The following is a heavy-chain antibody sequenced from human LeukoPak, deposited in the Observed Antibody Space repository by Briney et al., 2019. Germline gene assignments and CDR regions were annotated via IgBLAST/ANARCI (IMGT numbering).Heavy chain of an antibody. V-gene: IGHV3-74*01. CDR3: ARTATGAFDI. D-gene: IGHD2-21*02. CDR1: GFTFRSYW. CDR2: MNGDGSST. Sequence: GGSLRLSCAASGFTFRSYWMHWVRQDPGEGLVWVSLMNGDGSSTSYADSVKGRFTISRDNAKNTLYLQMNRLRAEDTAVYYCARTATGAFDIWGQGTMVTVSS. J-gene: IGHJ3*02.